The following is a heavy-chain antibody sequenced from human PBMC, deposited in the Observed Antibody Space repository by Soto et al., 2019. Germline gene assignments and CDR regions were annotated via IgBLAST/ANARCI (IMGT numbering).Heavy chain of an antibody. D-gene: IGHD3-22*01. CDR1: GFTFSDYY. J-gene: IGHJ6*02. CDR3: ATTGGGQYDSSGYYYYYGMDV. CDR2: ISSSSSYT. Sequence: QVQLVESGGGLVKPGGSLRLSCAASGFTFSDYYMSWIRQAPGKGLEWVSYISSSSSYTNYADSVKGRFTISRDNAKNSLYLQMNSLRAEDTAVYYCATTGGGQYDSSGYYYYYGMDVWGQGTTVTVSS. V-gene: IGHV3-11*06.